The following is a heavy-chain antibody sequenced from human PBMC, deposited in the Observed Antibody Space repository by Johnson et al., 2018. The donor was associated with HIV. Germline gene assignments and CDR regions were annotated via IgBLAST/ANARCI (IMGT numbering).Heavy chain of an antibody. V-gene: IGHV3-7*01. CDR2: IKQDGSER. CDR3: ARDRGYWDAFDI. CDR1: RFTFSDYY. J-gene: IGHJ3*02. D-gene: IGHD3-22*01. Sequence: VQLVESGGGVVQPGGSLRLSCAASRFTFSDYYMSWIRQAPGKGLEWVANIKQDGSERYYADSVKGRFSISRDNAKHSLSLHMNSLRADDTAVYYCARDRGYWDAFDIWGQGTMVTVSS.